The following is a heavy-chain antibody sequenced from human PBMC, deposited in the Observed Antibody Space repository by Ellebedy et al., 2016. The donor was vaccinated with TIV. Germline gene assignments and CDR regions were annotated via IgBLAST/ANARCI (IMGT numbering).Heavy chain of an antibody. CDR1: GFTFSTYA. CDR2: ISGSATSQ. J-gene: IGHJ3*02. CDR3: AKAKGGVMGGDAFDI. V-gene: IGHV3-23*01. Sequence: GGSLRLSCAASGFTFSTYAMGWVRQAPGKGLGWVSAISGSATSQYYADSVKGRFTFSRDNSKNTLYLQMNSLRAEDTAVYYCAKAKGGVMGGDAFDIWGQGTMVTVSS. D-gene: IGHD3-10*01.